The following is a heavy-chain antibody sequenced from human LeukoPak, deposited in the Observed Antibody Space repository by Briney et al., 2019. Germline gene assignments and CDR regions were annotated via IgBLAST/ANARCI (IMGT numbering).Heavy chain of an antibody. CDR1: GYTFTDSY. D-gene: IGHD5-24*01. CDR2: IIPIFGTA. CDR3: ARVSEMATIPD. J-gene: IGHJ4*02. V-gene: IGHV1-69*05. Sequence: GASVKVSCKASGYTFTDSYMHWVRQAPGQGLEWMGGIIPIFGTANYAQKFQGRVTITTDESTSTAYMELSSLRSEDTAVYYCARVSEMATIPDWGQGTLVTVSS.